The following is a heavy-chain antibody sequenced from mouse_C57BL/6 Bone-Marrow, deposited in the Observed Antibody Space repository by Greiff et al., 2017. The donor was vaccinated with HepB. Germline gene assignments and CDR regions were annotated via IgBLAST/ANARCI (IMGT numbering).Heavy chain of an antibody. CDR3: ARPTAY. Sequence: EVKLVESGGGLVQPGGSLKLSCAASGFTFSDYYMYWVRQTPEKRLEWVAYISNGGGSTYYPDTVKGRFPISRDNAKNTLYLQMSRLKSEDTAMYYCARPTAYWGQGTLVTVSA. CDR1: GFTFSDYY. V-gene: IGHV5-12*01. CDR2: ISNGGGST. J-gene: IGHJ3*01.